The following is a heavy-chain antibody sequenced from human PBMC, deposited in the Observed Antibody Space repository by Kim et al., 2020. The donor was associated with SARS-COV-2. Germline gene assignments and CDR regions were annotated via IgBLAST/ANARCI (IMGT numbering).Heavy chain of an antibody. V-gene: IGHV1-18*01. CDR3: ARDYGDSIDY. D-gene: IGHD4-17*01. CDR2: NT. J-gene: IGHJ4*02. Sequence: NTNYAQKLQGRVTMTTDTSTSTAYMELRSLRSDDTAVYYCARDYGDSIDYWGQGTLVTVSS.